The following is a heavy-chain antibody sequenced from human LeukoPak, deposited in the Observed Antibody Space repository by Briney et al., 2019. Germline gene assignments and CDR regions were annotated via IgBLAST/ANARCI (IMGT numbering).Heavy chain of an antibody. D-gene: IGHD4-17*01. J-gene: IGHJ4*02. CDR2: IIPILGIA. CDR3: AREDGHYGRNFDY. V-gene: IGHV1-69*04. CDR1: GGTFSSYD. Sequence: ASVKVSCKASGGTFSSYDISWVRQAPGRGLEWMGRIIPILGIANYAQKFQGRVTITADKSTSTAYMELSSLRSEDTAVYYCAREDGHYGRNFDYWGQGTLVTVSS.